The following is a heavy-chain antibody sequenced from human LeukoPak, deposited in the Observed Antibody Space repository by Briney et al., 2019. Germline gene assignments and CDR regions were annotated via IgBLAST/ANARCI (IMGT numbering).Heavy chain of an antibody. D-gene: IGHD3-10*01. CDR3: SSGTYYNPYFYMDV. V-gene: IGHV1-69*13. CDR2: IIPISGTP. Sequence: SVKVSCKASGGTFSSNAISWVRQAPGQGLEWMGGIIPISGTPNYAQKFQDRVTISADESTNTAFLELSSLRSEDTAVYYCSSGTYYNPYFYMDVWGKGTTVTISS. J-gene: IGHJ6*03. CDR1: GGTFSSNA.